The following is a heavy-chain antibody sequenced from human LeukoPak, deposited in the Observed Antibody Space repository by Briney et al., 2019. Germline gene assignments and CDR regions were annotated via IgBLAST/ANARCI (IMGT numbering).Heavy chain of an antibody. Sequence: SETLSLTCAVYGCSFSGYYWSWIRQPPGKGLEWIGEINHSGSTNYNPSLKSRVTISVDTSKNQFSLKLSSVTAADTAVYYCARVPWFDPWGQGTLVTVSS. CDR2: INHSGST. J-gene: IGHJ5*02. V-gene: IGHV4-34*01. CDR3: ARVPWFDP. CDR1: GCSFSGYY.